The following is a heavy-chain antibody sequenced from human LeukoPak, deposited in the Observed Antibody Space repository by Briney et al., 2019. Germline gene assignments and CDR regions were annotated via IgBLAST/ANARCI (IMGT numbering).Heavy chain of an antibody. CDR2: IIPIFGTA. J-gene: IGHJ4*02. Sequence: ASVKVSCKASGGTFSSYAISWVRQAPGQGLEWMGRIIPIFGTANYAQKFQGRVTITQDESTSTAYMELSSLRSEDTAVYYCARQGIVGVFFDYWGQGTLVTVSS. CDR3: ARQGIVGVFFDY. V-gene: IGHV1-69*13. D-gene: IGHD3-22*01. CDR1: GGTFSSYA.